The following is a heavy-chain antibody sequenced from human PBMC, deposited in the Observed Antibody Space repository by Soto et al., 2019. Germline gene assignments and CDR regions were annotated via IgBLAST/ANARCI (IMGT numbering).Heavy chain of an antibody. J-gene: IGHJ3*02. CDR1: GFTVSSNY. CDR2: IYSGGST. V-gene: IGHV3-66*01. D-gene: IGHD3-10*01. CDR3: ARDLRGVIGRAFEI. Sequence: GGSLRLSCAASGFTVSSNYMSWVRQAPGKGLEWVSVIYSGGSTYYADSVKGRFTISRDNSKNTLYLQMNSLRAEDTAVYYCARDLRGVIGRAFEIWGQGTMVTVSS.